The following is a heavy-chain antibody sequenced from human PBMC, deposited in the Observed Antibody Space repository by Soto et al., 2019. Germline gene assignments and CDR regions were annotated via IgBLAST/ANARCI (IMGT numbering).Heavy chain of an antibody. Sequence: QVQLVQSGAEVKKPGASVKVSCKASGYTFTSYGISWVRQAPGQGLEWMGWINTYSGNTEYAQNLQGRVTMTTDTSTSTVYMELRSLRSDDTAVYYCARDPINYRDDAFDIWGQGTMVTVSS. J-gene: IGHJ3*02. CDR2: INTYSGNT. CDR3: ARDPINYRDDAFDI. CDR1: GYTFTSYG. D-gene: IGHD4-4*01. V-gene: IGHV1-18*01.